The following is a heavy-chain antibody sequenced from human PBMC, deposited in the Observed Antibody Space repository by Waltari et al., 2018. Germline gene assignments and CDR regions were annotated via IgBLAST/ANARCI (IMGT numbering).Heavy chain of an antibody. J-gene: IGHJ4*02. CDR1: GFTFSRDW. D-gene: IGHD5-12*01. V-gene: IGHV3-7*01. CDR3: ARAVDVADY. CDR2: IKHDGTTK. Sequence: EIQVVESGGGLVQPGGSLRLSCTASGFTFSRDWMSWVRQAPGKGLEWVAKIKHDGTTKFYLDSVKGRFTISRDNAQNTVYLQMNSLRVEDTALYYCARAVDVADYWGQGTLVTVSS.